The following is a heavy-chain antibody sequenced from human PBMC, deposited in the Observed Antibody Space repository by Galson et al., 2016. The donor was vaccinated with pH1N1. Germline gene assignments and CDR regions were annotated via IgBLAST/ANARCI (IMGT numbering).Heavy chain of an antibody. J-gene: IGHJ4*02. V-gene: IGHV4-61*09. Sequence: TLSLTCTVPGGSISSGRYYWSWIRQPAGKGLEWMGQFYTRGSTKNNPSLKSRVTISADTSRNQFSLRLSSVTAADTAVYFCARGIGGTDYHYFDYWGQGTMVTVSS. CDR1: GGSISSGRYY. D-gene: IGHD1-26*01. CDR2: FYTRGST. CDR3: ARGIGGTDYHYFDY.